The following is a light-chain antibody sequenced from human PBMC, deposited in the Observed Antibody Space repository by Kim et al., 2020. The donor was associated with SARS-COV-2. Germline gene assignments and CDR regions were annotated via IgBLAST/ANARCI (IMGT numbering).Light chain of an antibody. CDR2: QNN. J-gene: IGLJ2*01. V-gene: IGLV3-1*01. CDR1: KLGDTY. CDR3: QAWDSSTAV. Sequence: YELTQPPSVSVSPGQTASISCSGNKLGDTYACWYQQKPGQSPVLVIHQNNKRSSGIPQRFSGSNSGNTATLTISGTQAMDEGDYYCQAWDSSTAVFGG.